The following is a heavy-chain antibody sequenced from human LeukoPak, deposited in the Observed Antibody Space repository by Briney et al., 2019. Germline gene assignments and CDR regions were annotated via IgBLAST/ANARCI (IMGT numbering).Heavy chain of an antibody. CDR3: ARGFRFIAAAANYYYYYMDV. CDR2: INPNSGNT. D-gene: IGHD6-13*01. J-gene: IGHJ6*03. CDR1: GYTFTSYD. V-gene: IGHV1-8*01. Sequence: GASVKVSCKASGYTFTSYDINWVRQAPGQGLEWMGWINPNSGNTGYAQKFQGRVTMTRNTSISAAYMELSSLRSEDTAVYYCARGFRFIAAAANYYYYYMDVWGKGTTVTISS.